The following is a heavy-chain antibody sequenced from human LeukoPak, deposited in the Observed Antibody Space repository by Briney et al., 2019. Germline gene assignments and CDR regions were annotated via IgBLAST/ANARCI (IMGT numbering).Heavy chain of an antibody. V-gene: IGHV3-23*01. Sequence: GGSLRLSCAASGFTFSSYAMSWVRQAPGKGLEWVSLVSAGGGSTYYADSVKGRFTISRDNAKNSLSLQMNSMKVEDTAVYYCGRDHNGPYTFDYWGQGTLVTASS. CDR2: VSAGGGST. J-gene: IGHJ4*02. CDR1: GFTFSSYA. CDR3: GRDHNGPYTFDY. D-gene: IGHD2-2*02.